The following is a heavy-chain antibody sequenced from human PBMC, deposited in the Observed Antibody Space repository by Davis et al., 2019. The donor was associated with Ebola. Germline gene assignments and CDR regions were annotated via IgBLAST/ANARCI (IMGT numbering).Heavy chain of an antibody. CDR3: ARRVMITFGGVIVNGDAFDI. Sequence: SETLSLTCTVSGGSISSYYWSWIRQPSGKGLEWIGYIYYSGSTNYNPSLKSRVTISVDTSKNQFSLKLSSVTAADTAVYYCARRVMITFGGVIVNGDAFDIWGQGTMVTVSS. CDR1: GGSISSYY. CDR2: IYYSGST. V-gene: IGHV4-59*08. J-gene: IGHJ3*02. D-gene: IGHD3-16*02.